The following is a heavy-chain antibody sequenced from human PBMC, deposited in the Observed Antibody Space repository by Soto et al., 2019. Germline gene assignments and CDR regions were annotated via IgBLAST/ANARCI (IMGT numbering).Heavy chain of an antibody. CDR1: GFTFSSYA. CDR3: AKGSRRNRPYYFDH. CDR2: INSTGGGE. Sequence: GGSLRLSCATSGFTFSSYAMSWVRQAPGKGLDWFSAINSTGGGEYYADSVKGRFTISRDNSKNTLYLQMNSLGADDTAVYYCAKGSRRNRPYYFDHRGQGILVTVSS. J-gene: IGHJ4*02. V-gene: IGHV3-23*01.